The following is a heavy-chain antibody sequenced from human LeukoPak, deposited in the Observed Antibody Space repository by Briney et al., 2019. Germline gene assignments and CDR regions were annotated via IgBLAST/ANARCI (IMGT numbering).Heavy chain of an antibody. Sequence: SETLSLTCAVYGGSFSGYYWSWIRQPPGKGLEWIGEINHSGSTNYNPSLKSRVTISVDTSKNQFSLKLSSVTAADTAVYYCAREAGSGKNWFDPWGQGTLVTVSS. V-gene: IGHV4-34*01. CDR1: GGSFSGYY. D-gene: IGHD4-23*01. CDR3: AREAGSGKNWFDP. J-gene: IGHJ5*02. CDR2: INHSGST.